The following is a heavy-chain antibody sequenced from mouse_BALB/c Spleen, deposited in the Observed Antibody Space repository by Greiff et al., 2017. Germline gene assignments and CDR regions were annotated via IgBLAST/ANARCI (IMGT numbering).Heavy chain of an antibody. V-gene: IGHV14-4*02. D-gene: IGHD3-1*01. CDR1: GFNIKDYY. J-gene: IGHJ1*01. CDR3: NAWGLRGYFDV. CDR2: IDPENGDT. Sequence: EVKLQQSGAELVRSGASVKLSCTASGFNIKDYYMHWVKQRPEQGLEWIGWIDPENGDTEYAPKFQGKATMTADTSSNTAYLQLSSLTSEDTAVYYCNAWGLRGYFDVWGAGTTVTVSS.